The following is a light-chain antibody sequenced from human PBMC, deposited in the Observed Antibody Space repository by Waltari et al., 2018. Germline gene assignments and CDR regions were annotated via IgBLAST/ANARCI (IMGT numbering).Light chain of an antibody. J-gene: IGLJ2*01. CDR1: TSDVVGYDY. V-gene: IGLV2-11*01. Sequence: QSALTQPRSVSGSPGQSVTISCTGTTSDVVGYDYVSWNQHPPGKAPKLMICDVTKRPSGVPDRFSGSKSGNTASLTISGLQAEDEADYYCCSYAGSYTHVVFGGGTKLTVL. CDR2: DVT. CDR3: CSYAGSYTHVV.